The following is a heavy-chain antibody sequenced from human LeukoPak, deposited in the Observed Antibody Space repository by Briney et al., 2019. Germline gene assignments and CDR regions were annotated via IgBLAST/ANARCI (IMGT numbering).Heavy chain of an antibody. D-gene: IGHD3-16*01. J-gene: IGHJ4*02. V-gene: IGHV4-59*01. CDR3: ARVGRGDHTWGSYSFYY. CDR2: ISYSGRT. Sequence: SETLSLTCTVSGDSISNYYWSWIRQPPGKGLEWIGYISYSGRTNYNPTLKSRVTILVDTSKNQFSMKLSSVTAADTAVYYCARVGRGDHTWGSYSFYYWGQGTLVTVSS. CDR1: GDSISNYY.